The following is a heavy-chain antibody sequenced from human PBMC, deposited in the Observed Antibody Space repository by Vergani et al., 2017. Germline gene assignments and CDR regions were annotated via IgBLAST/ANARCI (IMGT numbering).Heavy chain of an antibody. CDR3: ARRYCSGGSCSNWFDP. D-gene: IGHD2-15*01. V-gene: IGHV1-2*02. Sequence: QVQLVQSGAEVKKPGASVKVSCKASGYTFTGYYMHWVRQAPGQGLEWMGWINPNSGGTNYAQKFRGRVTMTRDTSISTAYMELSRLRSDDTAVYYCARRYCSGGSCSNWFDPWGQGTLVTVSS. CDR2: INPNSGGT. J-gene: IGHJ5*02. CDR1: GYTFTGYY.